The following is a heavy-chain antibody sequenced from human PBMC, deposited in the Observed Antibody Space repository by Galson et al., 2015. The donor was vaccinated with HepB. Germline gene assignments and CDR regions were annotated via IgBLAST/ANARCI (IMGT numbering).Heavy chain of an antibody. CDR2: IIPIFGIA. V-gene: IGHV1-69*13. Sequence: VKVSCNASGGTFSSYAISWVRQAPGQGLEWMGGIIPIFGIANYAQKFQGRVTITADESTSTAYMELSSLRSEDTAVYYCASPSTPTVVVVPAAMYTPYYYYGMDVWGQGTTVTVSS. D-gene: IGHD2-2*01. J-gene: IGHJ6*02. CDR1: GGTFSSYA. CDR3: ASPSTPTVVVVPAAMYTPYYYYGMDV.